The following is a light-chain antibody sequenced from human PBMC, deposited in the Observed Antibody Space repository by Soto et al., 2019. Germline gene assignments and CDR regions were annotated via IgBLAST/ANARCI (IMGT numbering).Light chain of an antibody. Sequence: TQSPSTLSASVGDRVTITCRASQSVYSFLDWYQQKPGQAPRLLIYDASNRATGVPASFSGSGSGTDFTLTIRNLEPEDFAVYYCQQRSTWPRTFGQGTRLEIK. CDR3: QQRSTWPRT. CDR1: QSVYSF. V-gene: IGKV3-11*01. CDR2: DAS. J-gene: IGKJ5*01.